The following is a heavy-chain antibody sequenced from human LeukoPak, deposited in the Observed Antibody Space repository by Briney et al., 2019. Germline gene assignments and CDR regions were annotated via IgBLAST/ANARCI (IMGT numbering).Heavy chain of an antibody. J-gene: IGHJ4*02. CDR3: MSRNYGPETFDY. Sequence: EASVKVSCKASGYTFTAYYIHWVRQAPGQGLEWMGWINPNTGGTNYAQKFQGRVTMTRDTSITTVYMELSSLRSDDTAVYFCMSRNYGPETFDYWGQGTLVTVSS. CDR2: INPNTGGT. D-gene: IGHD3-10*01. V-gene: IGHV1-2*02. CDR1: GYTFTAYY.